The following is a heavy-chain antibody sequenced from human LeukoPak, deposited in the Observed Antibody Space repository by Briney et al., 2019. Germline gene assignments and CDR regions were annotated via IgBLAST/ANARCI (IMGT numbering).Heavy chain of an antibody. CDR2: TNTDGSST. CDR1: GFFFSTYW. Sequence: PGGSLRLSCAASGFFFSTYWFHWVRQAPGKGLVSVSRTNTDGSSTIYADSVKGRFTISRDNAKNTLYLQMNSLRAEDTAVYYCARDGYCSGGSCYSPFYYYYYGMDVWGQGTTVTVSS. V-gene: IGHV3-74*01. CDR3: ARDGYCSGGSCYSPFYYYYYGMDV. D-gene: IGHD2-15*01. J-gene: IGHJ6*02.